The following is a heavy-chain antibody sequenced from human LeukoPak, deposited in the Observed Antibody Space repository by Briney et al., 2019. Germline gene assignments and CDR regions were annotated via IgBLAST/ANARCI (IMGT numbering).Heavy chain of an antibody. D-gene: IGHD3-10*01. V-gene: IGHV4-39*07. CDR1: GGSISSSSYY. CDR2: IYYIGNT. Sequence: SETLSLTCTVSGGSISSSSYYWGWIRQPPGRGLEWIGSIYYIGNTYYNPSLKSRVTISVDTSKNQFSLKLSSVTAADTAVYYCARTNYGSGSYYTLYYFDYWGQGTLVTVSS. CDR3: ARTNYGSGSYYTLYYFDY. J-gene: IGHJ4*02.